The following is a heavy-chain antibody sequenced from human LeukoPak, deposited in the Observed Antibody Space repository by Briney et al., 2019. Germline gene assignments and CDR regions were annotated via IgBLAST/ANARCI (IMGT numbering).Heavy chain of an antibody. CDR3: AWGAMVVTPFDY. J-gene: IGHJ4*02. CDR1: GGTFSSYA. Sequence: GASVKVSWKASGGTFSSYAISWVRQAPGQGLEWMGRIIPIFGTANYAQKFQGRVTITTDESTSTAYMELSSLRSEDTAVYYCAWGAMVVTPFDYWGQGTLVTVSS. V-gene: IGHV1-69*05. D-gene: IGHD4-23*01. CDR2: IIPIFGTA.